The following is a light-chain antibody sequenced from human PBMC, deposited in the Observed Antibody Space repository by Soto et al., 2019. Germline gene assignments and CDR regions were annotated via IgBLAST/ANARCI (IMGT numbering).Light chain of an antibody. CDR1: SSDVGGYNY. CDR3: SSYTSSSTPRNV. Sequence: QSALTQPPSASGSPGQSVTISCTGTSSDVGGYNYVSWYQQHPGKAPKLMIYEVSERPSGVSNRFSGSKSGNTASLTISGLQAEDEADYYCSSYTSSSTPRNVFGTGTKV. J-gene: IGLJ1*01. V-gene: IGLV2-14*01. CDR2: EVS.